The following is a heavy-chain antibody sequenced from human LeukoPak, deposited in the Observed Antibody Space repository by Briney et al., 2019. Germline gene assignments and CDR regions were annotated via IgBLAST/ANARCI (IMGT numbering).Heavy chain of an antibody. J-gene: IGHJ4*02. CDR1: GFTFSSYT. CDR2: ISSSSTI. V-gene: IGHV3-48*01. CDR3: ARAQNYYDSSGYNY. D-gene: IGHD3-22*01. Sequence: GGSLRLSCAASGFTFSSYTMNWVRQAPGKGLEWVSYISSSSTIYYTDSVKGRFTISRDNARNSLYLQMNSLRAEDTAVYYCARAQNYYDSSGYNYWGQGTLVTVSS.